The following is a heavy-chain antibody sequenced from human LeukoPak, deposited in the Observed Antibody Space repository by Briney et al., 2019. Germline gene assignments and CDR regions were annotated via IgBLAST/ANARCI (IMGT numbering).Heavy chain of an antibody. CDR3: ARVLTYNYYYYMDV. CDR1: GGSFSGYY. J-gene: IGHJ6*03. D-gene: IGHD3-9*01. CDR2: INHSGST. Sequence: KPSETLSLTCAVYGGSFSGYYWSWIRQPPGKGLEWIGEINHSGSTNYNLSLKSRVTISVDKSKNQFSLKLSSVTAADTAVYYCARVLTYNYYYYMDVWGKGTTVTVSS. V-gene: IGHV4-34*01.